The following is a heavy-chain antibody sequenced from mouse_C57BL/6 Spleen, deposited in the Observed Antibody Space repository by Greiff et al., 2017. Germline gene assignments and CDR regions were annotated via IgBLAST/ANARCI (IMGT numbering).Heavy chain of an antibody. CDR2: IYPGDGDT. CDR3: ARRSITTVVDYFDY. V-gene: IGHV1-82*01. Sequence: VQLVESGPELVKPGASVKISCKASGYAFSSSWMNWVKQRPGKGLEWIGRIYPGDGDTNYNGKFKGKATLTADKSSSTAYMQLSSLTSEDSAVYFCARRSITTVVDYFDYWGQGTTLTVSS. J-gene: IGHJ2*01. D-gene: IGHD1-1*01. CDR1: GYAFSSSW.